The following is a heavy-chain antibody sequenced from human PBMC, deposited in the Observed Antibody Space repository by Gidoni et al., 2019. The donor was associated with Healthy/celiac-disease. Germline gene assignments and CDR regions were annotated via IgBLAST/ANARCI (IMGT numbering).Heavy chain of an antibody. Sequence: QVQLKQWGAGLLKPSEALSLTCAVYGGSLSGYHWSWIRQPPGKGLEWIGESNHSGSTNYTPSLKSRVTISVATSKNQFSLKLSSVTAADTAVYYCARGGYSSSSDGVGMDVWGQGTTVTVSS. V-gene: IGHV4-34*01. D-gene: IGHD6-6*01. CDR2: SNHSGST. CDR3: ARGGYSSSSDGVGMDV. J-gene: IGHJ6*02. CDR1: GGSLSGYH.